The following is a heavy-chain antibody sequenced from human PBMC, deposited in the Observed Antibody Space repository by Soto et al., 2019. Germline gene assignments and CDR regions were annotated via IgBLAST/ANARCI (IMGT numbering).Heavy chain of an antibody. CDR3: ARDAVATPASVHAFDI. CDR1: GGTFSSYT. Sequence: QVQLVQSGAEVKKPGSSVKVSCKASGGTFSSYTISWVRQAPGQGLEWMGRIIPILGIANSAQKFQGRVTITSDKPTSTAYMELSSLRSDDTAVDYWARDAVATPASVHAFDIWGQGTMVTVAS. V-gene: IGHV1-69*08. CDR2: IIPILGIA. D-gene: IGHD5-12*01. J-gene: IGHJ3*02.